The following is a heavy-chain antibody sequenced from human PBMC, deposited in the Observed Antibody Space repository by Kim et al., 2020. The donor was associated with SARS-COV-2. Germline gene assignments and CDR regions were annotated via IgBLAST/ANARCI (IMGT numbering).Heavy chain of an antibody. CDR2: IQYGVNT. J-gene: IGHJ2*01. CDR1: GGSVVTGGYF. V-gene: IGHV4-39*01. CDR3: VFRTYIGGLHIEKNL. D-gene: IGHD6-19*01. Sequence: SETLSLTCTVSGGSVVTGGYFWGWIRQPPGKGLEWIGSIQYGVNTYHNPSLKSRVTISADSSKNQFSLEMTSATAADTAFYYCVFRTYIGGLHIEKNLWG.